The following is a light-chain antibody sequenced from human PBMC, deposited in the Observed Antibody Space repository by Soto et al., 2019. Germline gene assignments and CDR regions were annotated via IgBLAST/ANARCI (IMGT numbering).Light chain of an antibody. J-gene: IGLJ3*02. V-gene: IGLV1-40*01. CDR1: SSNIGAGYE. CDR3: QSYSCGLSGVV. Sequence: QSVLTQPPSVSGAPGQRVTISCTGSSSNIGAGYEVHWYQQLPGTAPKLLIYGNIYRPSGVPDRFCGSKSGTSVSLAITGLQAEDEADSHCQSYSCGLSGVVFGGGTKLTVL. CDR2: GNI.